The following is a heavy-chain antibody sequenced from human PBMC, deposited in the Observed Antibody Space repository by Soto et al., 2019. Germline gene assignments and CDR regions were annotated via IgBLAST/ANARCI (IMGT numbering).Heavy chain of an antibody. V-gene: IGHV4-59*12. CDR1: GGSIISYY. J-gene: IGHJ5*02. CDR3: ARTLGSTGTTFWFDP. Sequence: PSETLSLTCTVSGGSIISYYWSWIRQPPGMGLEWIGYIYYSGSTNYNPSLKSRVTISVDTSKNQFSLKLSSVTAADTAVYYCARTLGSTGTTFWFDPWGQGTLVTVSS. D-gene: IGHD4-17*01. CDR2: IYYSGST.